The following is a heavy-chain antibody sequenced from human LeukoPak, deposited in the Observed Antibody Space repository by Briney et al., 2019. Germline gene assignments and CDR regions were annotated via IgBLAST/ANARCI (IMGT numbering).Heavy chain of an antibody. J-gene: IGHJ4*02. V-gene: IGHV4-34*01. Sequence: SETLSLTCAVYGGSLSGYYWSWIRQPPGKGMEWIGEINHSGSTNYNPSLKSRVTISVDTSKNQFSLKLSSVTAADTAVYYCASDSSGWYDGDYWGQGTLVTVSS. CDR2: INHSGST. D-gene: IGHD6-19*01. CDR3: ASDSSGWYDGDY. CDR1: GGSLSGYY.